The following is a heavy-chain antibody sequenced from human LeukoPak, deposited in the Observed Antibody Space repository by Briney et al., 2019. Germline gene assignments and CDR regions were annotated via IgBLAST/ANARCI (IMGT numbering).Heavy chain of an antibody. CDR3: ATSESQTRFDY. Sequence: GESLKISCKGSGYSFTTHWIGWVRQLPGKGLEWMGLIFPGDSETIYSPSFQCQVTISADKSINTAYLRWSSLKASDTAMYYCATSESQTRFDYWGQGTLVTVSS. CDR1: GYSFTTHW. J-gene: IGHJ4*02. D-gene: IGHD1/OR15-1a*01. V-gene: IGHV5-51*01. CDR2: IFPGDSET.